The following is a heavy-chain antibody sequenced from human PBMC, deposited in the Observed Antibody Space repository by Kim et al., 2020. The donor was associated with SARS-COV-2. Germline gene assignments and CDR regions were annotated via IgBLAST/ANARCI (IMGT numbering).Heavy chain of an antibody. V-gene: IGHV3-7*03. J-gene: IGHJ4*02. CDR1: GFTFATYW. CDR3: ARGGSSRFDY. D-gene: IGHD2-2*01. CDR2: IKSDGTEI. Sequence: GGSLRLSCAASGFTFATYWMSWVRQAPGKGLEWVANIKSDGTEIFYVDSVRGRFTISRDNANNSLFLQMNSLRVEDTAVFYCARGGSSRFDYWGQGTLVTVSS.